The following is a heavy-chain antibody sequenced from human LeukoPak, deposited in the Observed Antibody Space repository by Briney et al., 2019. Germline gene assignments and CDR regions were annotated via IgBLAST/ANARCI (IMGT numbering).Heavy chain of an antibody. J-gene: IGHJ4*02. CDR1: GFTFSDYY. CDR2: ISSSGSTI. Sequence: GGSLRLSCAASGFTFSDYYMSWLRQAPGKGLEWVSYISSSGSTIYYADSVKGRFTISRDNAKNSLYLQMNSLRAEDTAVYYCAGIALYCSSTSCHRDYWGQGTLVTVSS. D-gene: IGHD2-2*01. V-gene: IGHV3-11*01. CDR3: AGIALYCSSTSCHRDY.